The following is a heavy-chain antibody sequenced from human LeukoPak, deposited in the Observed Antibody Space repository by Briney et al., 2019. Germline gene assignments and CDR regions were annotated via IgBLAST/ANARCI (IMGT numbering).Heavy chain of an antibody. J-gene: IGHJ4*02. CDR1: GFTFSTYR. V-gene: IGHV3-48*04. D-gene: IGHD1-26*01. Sequence: GGSLRLSCAASGFTFSTYRMNWIRQAPGKGLEWVSFISSSSNTIYYADSVKGRLTISRGNAENSLYLQMNSLRAEDTAVYYCARTTHEGSPPFDYWGQGTLVTVSS. CDR2: ISSSSNTI. CDR3: ARTTHEGSPPFDY.